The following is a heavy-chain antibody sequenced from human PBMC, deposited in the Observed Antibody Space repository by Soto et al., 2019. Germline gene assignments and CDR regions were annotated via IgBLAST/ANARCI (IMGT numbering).Heavy chain of an antibody. Sequence: NPSETLSLTCAVSGGSISSSNWWSWVRQPPGKGLEWIGEIYHSGSTNYNPSLKSRVTISVDKSKHQFSLKLSSVTAADTAVYYCPSHLDSFGELSGDLRHCGQGTLVTVSS. D-gene: IGHD3-10*01. CDR3: PSHLDSFGELSGDLRH. CDR1: GGSISSSNW. V-gene: IGHV4-4*02. J-gene: IGHJ4*02. CDR2: IYHSGST.